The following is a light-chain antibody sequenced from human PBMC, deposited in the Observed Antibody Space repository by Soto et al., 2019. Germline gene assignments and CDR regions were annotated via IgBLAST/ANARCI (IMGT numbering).Light chain of an antibody. CDR1: SSNIGSNT. CDR3: AAWDDSLNGVV. V-gene: IGLV1-44*01. CDR2: SNN. J-gene: IGLJ2*01. Sequence: QSVLTQPPSASGTPGLRVSISCSGSSSNIGSNTGNWYQQLPGTAPKLLIYSNNQRPSGVPDRFSGSKSGTSASLAISGLQSEDEADYYCAAWDDSLNGVVFGGGTKLTVL.